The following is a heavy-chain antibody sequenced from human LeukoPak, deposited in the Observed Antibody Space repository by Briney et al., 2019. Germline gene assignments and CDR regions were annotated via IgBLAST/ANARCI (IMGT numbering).Heavy chain of an antibody. CDR3: TRIGLENFYDL. CDR2: ISGNGDST. CDR1: GFTFSGFS. Sequence: GGSLRLSCAASGFTFSGFSMHWVRQAPGKGLEYVSAISGNGDSTYYADSVQGRFTISRDNSKNTVYLQMGSLRGDDMAMYFCTRIGLENFYDLWGQGTLVTVSS. V-gene: IGHV3-64*02. D-gene: IGHD2/OR15-2a*01. J-gene: IGHJ5*02.